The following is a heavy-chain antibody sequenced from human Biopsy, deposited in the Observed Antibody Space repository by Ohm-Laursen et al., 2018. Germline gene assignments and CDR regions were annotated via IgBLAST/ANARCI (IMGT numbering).Heavy chain of an antibody. Sequence: AASVKVSCKASGDSFSNYAISWVRQAPGQGLEWMGRIIPILGIPNIAQKFQASVTITADVPTNTVYMELSSLTSEDTAVYYCARAGRDGYNWDYFDFGGQGTRVTVSS. CDR2: IIPILGIP. CDR1: GDSFSNYA. V-gene: IGHV1-69*04. J-gene: IGHJ4*02. D-gene: IGHD5-24*01. CDR3: ARAGRDGYNWDYFDF.